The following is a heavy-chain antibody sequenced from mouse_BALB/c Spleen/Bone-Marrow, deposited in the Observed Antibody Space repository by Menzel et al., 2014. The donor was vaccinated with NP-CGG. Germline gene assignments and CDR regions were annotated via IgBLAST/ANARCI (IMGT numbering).Heavy chain of an antibody. D-gene: IGHD1-1*01. CDR1: GLTFSSYG. CDR2: INSNGGST. CDR3: ASDIYSVFYAMD. V-gene: IGHV5-6-3*01. Sequence: EVNAVEYGGGLVQPGGSLKLSCAASGLTFSSYGMSWVRQTPDKRLELVATINSNGGSTYYPDSVKGRFTISRDNAKNSLYLQMSSLKSEVTAMYSGASDIYSVFYAMD. J-gene: IGHJ4*01.